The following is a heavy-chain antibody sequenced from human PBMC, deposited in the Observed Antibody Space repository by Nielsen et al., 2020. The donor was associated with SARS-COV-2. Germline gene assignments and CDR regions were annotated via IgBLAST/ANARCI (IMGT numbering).Heavy chain of an antibody. J-gene: IGHJ4*02. CDR1: GFTLDDLA. CDR3: AKGTGYSEDLYYFDQ. D-gene: IGHD5-18*01. Sequence: GGSLRLSCAASGFTLDDLAMHWVRQAPGKGLEWVAAISWHSDYIGYADSVKGRFTISRDNANNSLYLLLNSLRAEDSAFYYCAKGTGYSEDLYYFDQWGQVILVTCSS. V-gene: IGHV3-9*01. CDR2: ISWHSDYI.